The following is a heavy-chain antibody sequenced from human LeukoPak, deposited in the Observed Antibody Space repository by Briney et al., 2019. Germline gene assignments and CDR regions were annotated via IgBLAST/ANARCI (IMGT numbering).Heavy chain of an antibody. V-gene: IGHV5-51*01. Sequence: GESLKISCKGSGYSFTSYWIGWVRQMPGKGLEWMGIIYPGDSDTRYSPSFQGQVTISADKSISTAYLQWSSLKASDTAMYYCARLPGRYSSGWYYFDYWGQGTLVTVSS. D-gene: IGHD6-19*01. CDR2: IYPGDSDT. CDR1: GYSFTSYW. CDR3: ARLPGRYSSGWYYFDY. J-gene: IGHJ4*02.